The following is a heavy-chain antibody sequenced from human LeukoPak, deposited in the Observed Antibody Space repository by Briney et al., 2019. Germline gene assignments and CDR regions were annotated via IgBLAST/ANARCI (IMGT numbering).Heavy chain of an antibody. CDR1: GYTFTSYG. CDR3: ARGGIMITFAAELAFDI. V-gene: IGHV1-46*01. Sequence: ASVKVSCKASGYTFTSYGISWLRQAPGQGLEWMGIMNPSGGSTSYAQKFQGRVTMTRDTSTSTVYMELSSLRSEDTAVYYCARGGIMITFAAELAFDIRGQGTMVTVSS. CDR2: MNPSGGST. D-gene: IGHD3-16*01. J-gene: IGHJ3*02.